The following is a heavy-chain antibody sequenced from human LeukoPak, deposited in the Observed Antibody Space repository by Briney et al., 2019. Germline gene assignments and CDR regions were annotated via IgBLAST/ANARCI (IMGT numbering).Heavy chain of an antibody. CDR3: TTRLTGVDY. Sequence: GGSLRLSCAASGFTFSNGLMSWVRQAPGKGLEWVGRIKSKTDGGTTDYAAPVKGRFTISRDDSKNTVYLQMNSLKTEDTAVYYCTTRLTGVDYWDQGTLVTVSS. V-gene: IGHV3-15*01. D-gene: IGHD1-20*01. CDR2: IKSKTDGGTT. CDR1: GFTFSNGL. J-gene: IGHJ4*02.